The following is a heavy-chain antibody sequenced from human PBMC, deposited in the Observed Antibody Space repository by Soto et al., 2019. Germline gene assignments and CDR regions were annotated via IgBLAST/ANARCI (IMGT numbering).Heavy chain of an antibody. J-gene: IGHJ4*02. CDR2: IWYDGTQK. D-gene: IGHD4-17*01. V-gene: IGHV3-33*01. Sequence: QVQLEESGGSVVQPGRSLRLSCEASGFTFNTYSMHWVRQPPGKGLEWLAAIWYDGTQKYYADSVKGRFIISRDKSKKTLYMEMNSRRAEDTAVYYCARAGGTTVTGLWHFDSWGQGTLVTVSS. CDR1: GFTFNTYS. CDR3: ARAGGTTVTGLWHFDS.